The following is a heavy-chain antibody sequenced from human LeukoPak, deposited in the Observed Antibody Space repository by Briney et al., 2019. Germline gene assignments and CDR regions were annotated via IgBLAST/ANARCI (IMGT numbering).Heavy chain of an antibody. CDR2: ISSSSSYI. D-gene: IGHD3-10*01. V-gene: IGHV3-21*01. J-gene: IGHJ4*02. Sequence: GGSLRLSCAASGFTFSSYSMNWVRQAPGKGLEWVSSISSSSSYIYYADSVKGRFTVSRDNAKNSLYLQMNSLRAEDTAVYYCARVVRGEFDYWGQGTLVTVSS. CDR1: GFTFSSYS. CDR3: ARVVRGEFDY.